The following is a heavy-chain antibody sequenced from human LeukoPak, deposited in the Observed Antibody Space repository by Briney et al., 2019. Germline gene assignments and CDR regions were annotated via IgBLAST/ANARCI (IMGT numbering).Heavy chain of an antibody. CDR3: ATGGLDSSGWFRPYFDY. Sequence: SQTLSLTCTVSGGSISSGDYYWSWIRQPPGKGLEWIGYIYYSGSTYYNPSLKSRVTISVDTSKNQFSLKLSSVTAADTAVYYCATGGLDSSGWFRPYFDYWGQGTLVTVSS. V-gene: IGHV4-30-4*01. J-gene: IGHJ4*02. CDR2: IYYSGST. CDR1: GGSISSGDYY. D-gene: IGHD6-19*01.